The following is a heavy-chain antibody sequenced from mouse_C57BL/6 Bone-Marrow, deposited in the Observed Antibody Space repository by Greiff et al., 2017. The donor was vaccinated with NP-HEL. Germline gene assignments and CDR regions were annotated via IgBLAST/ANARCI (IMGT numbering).Heavy chain of an antibody. CDR2: ISYDGSN. CDR1: GYSITSGYY. CDR3: ARDDYDDWFAY. Sequence: EVKLQESGPGLVKPSQSLSLTCSVTGYSITSGYYWNWTRQFPGNKLEWMGYISYDGSNNYNPSPKNRISITRDTSKNQFFLKLNSVTTEDTATYYCARDDYDDWFAYWGQGTLVTVSA. J-gene: IGHJ3*01. D-gene: IGHD2-4*01. V-gene: IGHV3-6*01.